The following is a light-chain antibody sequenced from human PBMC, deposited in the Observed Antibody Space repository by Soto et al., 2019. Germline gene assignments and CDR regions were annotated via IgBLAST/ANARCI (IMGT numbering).Light chain of an antibody. CDR2: DAS. CDR1: QSISTW. J-gene: IGKJ1*01. CDR3: QQYSTYPWT. V-gene: IGKV1-5*01. Sequence: DIQLTQSPSTLSASVGDRVSITCRASQSISTWLAWYQQKPGKAPKLLIVDASSLESSVSSRFSGRRSGTQFPRTISSLQPDDFATYYCQQYSTYPWTFGQGAKVEFK.